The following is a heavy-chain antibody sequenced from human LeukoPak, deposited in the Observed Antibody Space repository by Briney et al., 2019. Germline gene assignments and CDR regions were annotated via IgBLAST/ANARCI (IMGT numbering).Heavy chain of an antibody. Sequence: PGGSLRLSCSASGFAFSDYWMNWVRQAPGKGAEWVANINLGGSAKLYVDSVKGRCTISRDNAKNSLYLQMNSLRVEDTAVYYCAAWGLHNYWGQGTLVTVSS. D-gene: IGHD7-27*01. CDR3: AAWGLHNY. CDR2: INLGGSAK. CDR1: GFAFSDYW. V-gene: IGHV3-7*01. J-gene: IGHJ4*02.